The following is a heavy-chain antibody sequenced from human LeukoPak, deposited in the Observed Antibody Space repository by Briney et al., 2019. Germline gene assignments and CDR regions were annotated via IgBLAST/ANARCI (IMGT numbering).Heavy chain of an antibody. CDR1: GFTFSSYG. Sequence: GGSLRLSCAASGFTFSSYGMHWVRQAPGKGLEGVAVISYDGSNKYYADSVKGRFTISRDNSKNTLYLQMNSLRAEDTAVYYCAKGGGSSSWDFDYWGQGTLVTVSS. V-gene: IGHV3-30*18. CDR2: ISYDGSNK. J-gene: IGHJ4*02. CDR3: AKGGGSSSWDFDY. D-gene: IGHD6-13*01.